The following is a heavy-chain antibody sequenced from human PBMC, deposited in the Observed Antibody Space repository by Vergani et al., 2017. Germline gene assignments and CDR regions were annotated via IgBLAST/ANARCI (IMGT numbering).Heavy chain of an antibody. Sequence: QVQLAESGGTVVQPGRSLRLSCAVSGFTFWNHGMHWVRQAPGKGLEWVTQISYDGDYKYYADSVKDRFTISRDNYKNTLYLQMNSLRVEDSAMYYCARGVTVSTIDYWGQGTLVTVSS. CDR2: ISYDGDYK. CDR3: ARGVTVSTIDY. J-gene: IGHJ4*02. D-gene: IGHD1-1*01. V-gene: IGHV3-30*19. CDR1: GFTFWNHG.